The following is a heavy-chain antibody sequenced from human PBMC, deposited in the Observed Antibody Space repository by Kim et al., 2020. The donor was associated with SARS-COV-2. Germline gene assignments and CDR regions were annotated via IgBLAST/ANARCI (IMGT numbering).Heavy chain of an antibody. CDR1: GFTFSNAW. D-gene: IGHD3-10*01. Sequence: GGSLRLSCAASGFTFSNAWMSWVRQAPGKGLEWVGRIKSKTDGGTTDYAAPVKGRFTISRDDSKNTLYLQMNSLKTEDTAVYYCTTGEVEYYGSGSNYYYYSGMDVWGQGTTVTVSS. CDR3: TTGEVEYYGSGSNYYYYSGMDV. CDR2: IKSKTDGGTT. V-gene: IGHV3-15*01. J-gene: IGHJ6*02.